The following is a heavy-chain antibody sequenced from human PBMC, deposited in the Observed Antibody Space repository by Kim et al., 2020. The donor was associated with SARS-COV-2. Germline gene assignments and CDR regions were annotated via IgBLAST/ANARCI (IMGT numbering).Heavy chain of an antibody. CDR3: ARGPNCSGGSCYWYFDL. V-gene: IGHV4-59*09. D-gene: IGHD2-15*01. Sequence: LKSRVTIAVDTSKNQFSLKLSAVTAADTAVYYCARGPNCSGGSCYWYFDLWGRGTLVTVSS. J-gene: IGHJ2*01.